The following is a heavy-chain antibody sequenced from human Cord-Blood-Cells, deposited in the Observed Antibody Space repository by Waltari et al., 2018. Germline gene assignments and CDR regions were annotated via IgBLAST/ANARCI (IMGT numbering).Heavy chain of an antibody. CDR1: GFTFSGSA. V-gene: IGHV3-73*02. Sequence: VQLVESGGGLVQPGGSLKLSCAASGFTFSGSAMHWVRQASGKGLEWVGRIRSKANSYATAYAASVKGRFTISRDDSKNTAYLQMNSLKTEDTAVYYCTRHLTGDAFDIWGQGTMVTVSS. J-gene: IGHJ3*02. CDR2: IRSKANSYAT. D-gene: IGHD7-27*01. CDR3: TRHLTGDAFDI.